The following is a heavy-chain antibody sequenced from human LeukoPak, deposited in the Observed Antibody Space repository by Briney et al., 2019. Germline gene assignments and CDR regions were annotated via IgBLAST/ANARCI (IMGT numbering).Heavy chain of an antibody. V-gene: IGHV4-4*09. CDR3: ARLNYYYYMDV. CDR1: GGSISSYY. CDR2: IYTSGST. J-gene: IGHJ6*03. Sequence: SETLSLTCTVSGGSISSYYWSWIRQPPGKGLEWIGYIYTSGSTNYNPFLKSRVTISLDTSKNQFSLKLSSVTAADTAVYYCARLNYYYYMDVWGKGTTVTVSS.